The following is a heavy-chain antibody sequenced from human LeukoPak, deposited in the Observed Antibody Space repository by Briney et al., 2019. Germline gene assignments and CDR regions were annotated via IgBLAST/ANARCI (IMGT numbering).Heavy chain of an antibody. V-gene: IGHV4-59*11. D-gene: IGHD3-22*01. CDR1: GGSISSHY. CDR2: IYYSGST. CDR3: ARDYYDSSAYQSSDAFDI. Sequence: SETLSLTCTVSGGSISSHYWSWIRQPPEKGLEWIGYIYYSGSTNYNPSLKSRVTISVDTSKNQFSLKLSSVTAADTAVYYCARDYYDSSAYQSSDAFDIWGQGTMVTVSS. J-gene: IGHJ3*02.